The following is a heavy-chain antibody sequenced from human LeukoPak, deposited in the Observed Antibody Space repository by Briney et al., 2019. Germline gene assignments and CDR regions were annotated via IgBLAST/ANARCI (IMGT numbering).Heavy chain of an antibody. CDR1: GYTFTSYD. V-gene: IGHV1-8*01. CDR2: MNPNSGNT. J-gene: IGHJ3*02. Sequence: ASVKVSCKASGYTFTSYDINWVRQATGHGLEWMGWMNPNSGNTGYAQKFQGRVTMTRNTSISTAYMELSSLRSEDTAVYYCARGAEDGRSWGIWGQGTMVTVSS. D-gene: IGHD6-13*01. CDR3: ARGAEDGRSWGI.